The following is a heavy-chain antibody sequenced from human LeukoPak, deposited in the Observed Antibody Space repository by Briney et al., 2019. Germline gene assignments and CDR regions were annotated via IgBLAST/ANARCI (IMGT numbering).Heavy chain of an antibody. CDR2: ISYDGSNK. Sequence: GGSLRLSCAASGFTFSSYGMHWVRQAPGKGLEWVAVISYDGSNKYYADSVKGRFTISRDNSKNTLYLQMNSLRAEDTAVYHCAKDDQHYGDYPGWFDPWGQGTLVTVSS. J-gene: IGHJ5*02. D-gene: IGHD4-17*01. CDR1: GFTFSSYG. CDR3: AKDDQHYGDYPGWFDP. V-gene: IGHV3-30*18.